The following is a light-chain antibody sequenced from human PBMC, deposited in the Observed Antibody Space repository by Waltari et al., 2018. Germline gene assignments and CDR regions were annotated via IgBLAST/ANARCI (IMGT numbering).Light chain of an antibody. CDR2: DAS. CDR1: QDINKF. CDR3: QQYALLPPTWT. V-gene: IGKV1-33*01. J-gene: IGKJ1*01. Sequence: DIQMTQSPSSLSASVGDRVTITCQASQDINKFLNWFQQKTGKAPKPLIYDASNLEAGVPSRFRGSGSGTDFTFTISSLQPEDIGTYYCQQYALLPPTWTFGQGTKVELK.